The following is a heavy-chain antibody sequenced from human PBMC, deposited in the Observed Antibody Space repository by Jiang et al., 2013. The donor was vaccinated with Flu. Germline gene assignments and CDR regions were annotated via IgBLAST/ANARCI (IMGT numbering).Heavy chain of an antibody. CDR2: INHSGST. D-gene: IGHD5-18*01. CDR1: GGSFSGYY. V-gene: IGHV4-34*01. J-gene: IGHJ3*02. Sequence: SLTCAVYGGSFSGYYWSWIRQPPGKGLEWIGEINHSGSTNYNPSLKSRVTISVDTSKNQFSLKLSSVTAADTAVYYCAMGYSYAEDAFDIWGQGTMVTVSS. CDR3: AMGYSYAEDAFDI.